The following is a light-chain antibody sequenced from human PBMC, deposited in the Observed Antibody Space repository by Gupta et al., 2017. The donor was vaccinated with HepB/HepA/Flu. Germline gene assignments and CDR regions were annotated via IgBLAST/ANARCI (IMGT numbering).Light chain of an antibody. V-gene: IGKV2-28*01. J-gene: IGKJ4*01. CDR2: LGS. Sequence: DSGMTQSPLPLPVSPGEPASISCRSSQSLLHGNGYNYLDWYLQKPGPSPQLLIYLGSNRVSGVPDRFSGSGSGTDFTLEISRVEAEDVGVYYCRQALQSPRAFGEGTTVEIK. CDR3: RQALQSPRA. CDR1: QSLLHGNGYNY.